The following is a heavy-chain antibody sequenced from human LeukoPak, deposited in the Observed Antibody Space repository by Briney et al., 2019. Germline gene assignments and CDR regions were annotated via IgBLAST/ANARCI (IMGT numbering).Heavy chain of an antibody. Sequence: SETLSLTCAVSGYSISSGSYYWSWIRQPAGKGLEWIGRIYTSGSTNYNPSLKSRVTISVDTSKNQFSLKLSSVTAADTAVYYCARGKHSLRLKAPWGQGTLVTVSS. D-gene: IGHD3-3*01. CDR1: GYSISSGSYY. V-gene: IGHV4-61*02. CDR2: IYTSGST. J-gene: IGHJ5*02. CDR3: ARGKHSLRLKAP.